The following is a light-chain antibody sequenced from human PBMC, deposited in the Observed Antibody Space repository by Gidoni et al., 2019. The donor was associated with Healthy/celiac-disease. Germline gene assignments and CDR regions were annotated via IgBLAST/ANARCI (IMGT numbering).Light chain of an antibody. V-gene: IGKV3-15*01. J-gene: IGKJ2*01. CDR3: QQYSNWPEYT. CDR1: QSVSSS. CDR2: GAS. Sequence: EIVMTQSPATLSVSPGERATLSCRAGQSVSSSLAGYQQKPRKAPRLLIYGASTRATGIPARFSGSGSGAEFTLTISSLQSEDFAVYYCQQYSNWPEYTFGQGTKLEIK.